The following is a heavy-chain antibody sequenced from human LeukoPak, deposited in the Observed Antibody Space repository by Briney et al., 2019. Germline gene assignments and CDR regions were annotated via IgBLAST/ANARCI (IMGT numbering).Heavy chain of an antibody. CDR2: ISGSGGST. V-gene: IGHV3-23*01. J-gene: IGHJ4*02. CDR1: GFTFSSYA. D-gene: IGHD3-9*01. Sequence: GGSLRLSCAASGFTFSSYAMSWVRQAPGKGLEWVSAISGSGGSTYYADSVKGRSTISRDNSKNTLYLQMNSLRAEDTAVYYCAKDRRGTYYDILTGYYELNYWGQGTLVTVSS. CDR3: AKDRRGTYYDILTGYYELNY.